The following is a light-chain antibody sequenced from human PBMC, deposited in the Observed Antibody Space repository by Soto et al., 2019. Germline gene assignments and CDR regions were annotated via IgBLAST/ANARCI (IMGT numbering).Light chain of an antibody. V-gene: IGKV1D-12*01. CDR3: QQANSFPRT. CDR1: QAISTW. Sequence: DIQMTQSPSSVSASVGDRVTITCRASQAISTWLAWYQQKPGKAPKLLIYAASNLQTGVPSRFSGSGSGTDFTRTSSSLQPEEFATYYWQQANSFPRTFGQGTKVEIK. CDR2: AAS. J-gene: IGKJ1*01.